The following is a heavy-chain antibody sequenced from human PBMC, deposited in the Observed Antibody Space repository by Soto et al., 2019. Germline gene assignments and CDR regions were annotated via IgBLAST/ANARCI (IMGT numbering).Heavy chain of an antibody. CDR2: ISGSGGST. V-gene: IGHV3-23*01. CDR1: GFTFSNYA. Sequence: HPGGYLRLSCAASGFTFSNYAMSWVRQAPGKGLERVSSISGSGGSTYYAGPVKGRLTISRGKSKNTLDLQMNSLRAEDTAVYYPAKGTAVAATAYFDYWGQGTLVTVSS. CDR3: AKGTAVAATAYFDY. D-gene: IGHD2-15*01. J-gene: IGHJ4*02.